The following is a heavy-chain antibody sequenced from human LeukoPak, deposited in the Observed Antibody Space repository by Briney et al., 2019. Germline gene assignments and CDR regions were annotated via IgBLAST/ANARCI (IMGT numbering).Heavy chain of an antibody. D-gene: IGHD3-3*01. V-gene: IGHV1-8*02. J-gene: IGHJ4*02. CDR2: MNPNSGNT. Sequence: ASVKVSCKASGGTFSSYAISWVRQATGQGLEWMGWMNPNSGNTGYAQKFQGRVTMTRNTSISTAYMELSSLRSEDTAVYYCARSRITIFGVVTQIDYWGQGTLVTVSS. CDR1: GGTFSSYA. CDR3: ARSRITIFGVVTQIDY.